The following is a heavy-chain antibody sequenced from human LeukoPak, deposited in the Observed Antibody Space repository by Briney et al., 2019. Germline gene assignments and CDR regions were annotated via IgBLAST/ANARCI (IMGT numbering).Heavy chain of an antibody. CDR2: IYSSGST. J-gene: IGHJ5*02. CDR1: GGSIRSYY. D-gene: IGHD4-23*01. CDR3: ARDPYGGGGWFDP. Sequence: SETLSLTCTVSGGSIRSYYWNWMRQPAGNGLEWIGRIYSSGSTNYNPSLKSRVTISKDNSKNQFSLKLTSVTAADTAVYYCARDPYGGGGWFDPWGQGTLVTVSS. V-gene: IGHV4-4*07.